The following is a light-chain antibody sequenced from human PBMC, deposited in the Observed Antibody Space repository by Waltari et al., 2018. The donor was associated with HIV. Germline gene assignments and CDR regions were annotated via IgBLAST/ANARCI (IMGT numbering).Light chain of an antibody. Sequence: QPVLTQPPSASGTPGHGVTISCSGSNSNIGTTSVYWYQHLPEMAPKLLIYRNNRRPSGIPDRFSGSRSGTSASLAISGLRSEDEADYYCATWDDSLIWVFGGGTKLTVL. J-gene: IGLJ3*02. V-gene: IGLV1-47*01. CDR1: NSNIGTTS. CDR3: ATWDDSLIWV. CDR2: RNN.